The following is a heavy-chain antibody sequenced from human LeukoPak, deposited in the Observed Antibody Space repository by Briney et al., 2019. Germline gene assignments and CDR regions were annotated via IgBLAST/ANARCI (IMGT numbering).Heavy chain of an antibody. CDR1: GFTFSSYS. D-gene: IGHD6-13*01. Sequence: GGSPRLSCAASGFTFSSYSMNWVRQAPGKGLEWVSSISSSSSYIYYADSVKGRFTISRDNAKNSLYLQMNSLRAEDTAVYYCARSSSWSLFNYWGQGTLVTVSS. V-gene: IGHV3-21*01. J-gene: IGHJ4*02. CDR2: ISSSSSYI. CDR3: ARSSSWSLFNY.